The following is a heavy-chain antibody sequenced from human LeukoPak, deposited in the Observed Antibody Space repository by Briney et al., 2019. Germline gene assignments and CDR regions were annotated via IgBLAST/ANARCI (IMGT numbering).Heavy chain of an antibody. CDR2: IDSSSNII. D-gene: IGHD4/OR15-4a*01. V-gene: IGHV3-48*04. CDR3: ARDEYGVSANPSRPLFDY. J-gene: IGHJ4*02. CDR1: GFTFSSYS. Sequence: GGSLRLSCAASGFTFSSYSMHWVRQTPGKGLEWVSYIDSSSNIIYQADSVKGRFTISRDNAKNSLYLHMNSLRADDTAVYYCARDEYGVSANPSRPLFDYWGQGTLVTVSP.